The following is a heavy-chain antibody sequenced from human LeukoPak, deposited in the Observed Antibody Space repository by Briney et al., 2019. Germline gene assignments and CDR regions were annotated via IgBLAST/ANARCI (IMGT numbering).Heavy chain of an antibody. Sequence: SETLSLTCTVSGGSISSYYWSWIRQPPGKGLEWIGYIYYSGSTNYNPSLKSRVTISVDTSKNQFSLKLSSVTAADTAVYYCARQPRITTVIYYYMDVWGKGTTVTVSS. CDR3: ARQPRITTVIYYYMDV. CDR2: IYYSGST. CDR1: GGSISSYY. V-gene: IGHV4-59*08. J-gene: IGHJ6*03. D-gene: IGHD4-17*01.